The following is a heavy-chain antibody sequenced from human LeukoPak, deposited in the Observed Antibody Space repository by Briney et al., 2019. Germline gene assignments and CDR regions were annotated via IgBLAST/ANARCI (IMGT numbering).Heavy chain of an antibody. CDR2: MYYRGNT. V-gene: IGHV4-39*07. CDR3: ARLYGNYQNYFDY. Sequence: SETLSLTCTVPGGSISTITYYWGWIRQPPGKGLEWVGHMYYRGNTFYNPSLKSRVTISVDTSKNQFSLKLRSVTAADTAVYYCARLYGNYQNYFDYWGQGTLVTVSS. CDR1: GGSISTITYY. D-gene: IGHD1-7*01. J-gene: IGHJ4*02.